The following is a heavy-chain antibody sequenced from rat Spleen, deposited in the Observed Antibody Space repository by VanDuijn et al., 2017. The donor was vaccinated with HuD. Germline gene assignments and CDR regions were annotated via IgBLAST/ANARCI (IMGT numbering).Heavy chain of an antibody. Sequence: EVQLVEPGGGLVQPGRSLKLSCVASGFTFSSYWMYWVRQAPGKGLEWIASITHTGDTTYYPDSVKGRFTISRDNAKSILYLQMKSLRSEDSATYYCTRDYYSGGFWGQGVMVTVSS. CDR3: TRDYYSGGF. CDR1: GFTFSSYW. D-gene: IGHD1-1*01. V-gene: IGHV5-31*01. J-gene: IGHJ2*01. CDR2: ITHTGDTT.